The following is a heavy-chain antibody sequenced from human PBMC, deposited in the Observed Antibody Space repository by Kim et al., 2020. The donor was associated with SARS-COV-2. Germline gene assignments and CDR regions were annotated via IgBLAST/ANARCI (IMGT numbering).Heavy chain of an antibody. D-gene: IGHD5-18*01. CDR2: ILHSGST. J-gene: IGHJ4*02. CDR1: SGSISGYY. Sequence: SETLSLTCIVSSGSISGYYWSWIRQSPGKGLEWIGFILHSGSTTYNPSLRSRLTMSVDTSKNQFSLQLSYLTAADTAVYYCARGLEYNYGYPFFDYWGQGSLVTVSS. CDR3: ARGLEYNYGYPFFDY. V-gene: IGHV4-59*13.